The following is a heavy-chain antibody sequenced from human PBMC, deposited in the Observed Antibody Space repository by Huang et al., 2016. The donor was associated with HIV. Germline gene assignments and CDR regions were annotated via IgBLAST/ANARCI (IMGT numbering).Heavy chain of an antibody. V-gene: IGHV3-30-3*01. D-gene: IGHD3-10*01. CDR1: GFTLSDYA. CDR2: ISDDGSER. Sequence: QVQLVESGGGVVQPGRSLRLSCAASGFTLSDYAIHWVRQAPGTGMELGALISDDGSERFDSDPVWGRFNISRDNFNNTLYLQMNSLGHEDTARYYCARFGKRLPMLRGEDVIGDIWGQGTMVIVSS. CDR3: ARFGKRLPMLRGEDVIGDI. J-gene: IGHJ3*02.